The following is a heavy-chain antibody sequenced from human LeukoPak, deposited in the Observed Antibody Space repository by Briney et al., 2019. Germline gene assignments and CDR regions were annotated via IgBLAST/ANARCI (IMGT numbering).Heavy chain of an antibody. Sequence: PSETLSLTCAVYGGTFSGYYWSWIRQPPGKRLEWVGESNDSGGTNYNPSLKSRVTISADKSKNQVSLKLTSVTAADTAVYYCARDLSTVVAPGGWGQGTLVTVSS. CDR3: ARDLSTVVAPGG. J-gene: IGHJ4*02. CDR2: SNDSGGT. V-gene: IGHV4-34*01. D-gene: IGHD2-15*01. CDR1: GGTFSGYY.